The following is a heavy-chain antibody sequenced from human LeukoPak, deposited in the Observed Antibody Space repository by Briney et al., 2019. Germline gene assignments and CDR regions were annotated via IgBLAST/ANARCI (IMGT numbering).Heavy chain of an antibody. V-gene: IGHV3-21*01. CDR1: GFTFSSYS. Sequence: GGSLRLSCAASGFTFSSYSMNWVRQAPGKGLEWVSSISSSSYIYYADSVKGRFTISRDNAKNSLYLQMNSLRAEDTAVYYCAREIAARIFDYWGQGTLVTVSS. CDR3: AREIAARIFDY. D-gene: IGHD6-6*01. J-gene: IGHJ4*02. CDR2: ISSSSYI.